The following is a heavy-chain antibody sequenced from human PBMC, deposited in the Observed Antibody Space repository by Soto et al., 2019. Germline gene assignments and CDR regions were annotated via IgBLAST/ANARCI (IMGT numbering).Heavy chain of an antibody. V-gene: IGHV4-59*04. D-gene: IGHD1-1*01. J-gene: IGHJ3*02. CDR2: MCHSGGT. CDR1: GGSIRSYC. Sequence: TSETLSLACTVSGGSIRSYCWTWIRKPPGEGLEWIGEMCHSGGTNFNPSLKSRVTISVDTSKNQFSLKMSSVTAADTALYYCARVERGTATTVVDAFDIWGPGTMVTVSS. CDR3: ARVERGTATTVVDAFDI.